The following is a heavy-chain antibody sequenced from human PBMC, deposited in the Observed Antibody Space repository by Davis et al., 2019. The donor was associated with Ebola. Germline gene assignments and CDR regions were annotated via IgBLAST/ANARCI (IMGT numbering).Heavy chain of an antibody. V-gene: IGHV3-7*03. CDR1: GFTFSTYW. CDR3: AREIEYYEILTGYFPD. D-gene: IGHD3-9*01. CDR2: INQDGSEK. J-gene: IGHJ4*02. Sequence: PGGSLRLSCAASGFTFSTYWMNWVRQAPGKWLEWVANINQDGSEKYYVDSVKGRFTISRDNAKNSLYLQMNSLRAEETAVYYCAREIEYYEILTGYFPDWGQGTLVTVSS.